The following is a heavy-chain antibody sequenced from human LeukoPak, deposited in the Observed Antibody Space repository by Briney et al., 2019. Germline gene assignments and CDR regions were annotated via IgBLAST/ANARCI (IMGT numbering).Heavy chain of an antibody. CDR1: GGTFSSYA. J-gene: IGHJ5*02. D-gene: IGHD6-13*01. CDR3: ALGQIAAAGTSWFDP. Sequence: SVKVSCKASGGTFSSYAISWVRQAPGQGLEWMGGIIPIFGTANYAQKFQGRVTITTDESTSTAYMELSSLRSEDTAVYYCALGQIAAAGTSWFDPWGQGTLVTVSS. CDR2: IIPIFGTA. V-gene: IGHV1-69*05.